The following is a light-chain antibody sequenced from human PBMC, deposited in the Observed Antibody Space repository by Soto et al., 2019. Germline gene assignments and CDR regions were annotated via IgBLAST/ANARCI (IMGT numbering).Light chain of an antibody. CDR2: STN. Sequence: QTVVTQEPSFSVSPGGTVTLTCGLSSGSVSTSYYPSWYQQTPGQAPRTLIYSTNTRSSGVPDRFSGSILGNKAALTITGAQADDESDYYCVLYMGSGISNVVFGGGTKSPS. V-gene: IGLV8-61*01. CDR3: VLYMGSGISNVV. J-gene: IGLJ2*01. CDR1: SGSVSTSYY.